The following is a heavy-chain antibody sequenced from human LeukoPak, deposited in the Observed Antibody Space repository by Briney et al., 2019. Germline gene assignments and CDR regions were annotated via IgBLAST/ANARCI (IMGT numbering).Heavy chain of an antibody. Sequence: PGGSLRLSCAASGFAFSGSAMHWVRQASGKGLEWVGRIRSKANSYATAYAASVKGRFTISRDDSKNTAYLQMNSLKTEDTAVYYCFFIVATVTQIDYWGQGTLVTVSS. CDR3: FFIVATVTQIDY. CDR2: IRSKANSYAT. V-gene: IGHV3-73*01. D-gene: IGHD4-17*01. J-gene: IGHJ4*02. CDR1: GFAFSGSA.